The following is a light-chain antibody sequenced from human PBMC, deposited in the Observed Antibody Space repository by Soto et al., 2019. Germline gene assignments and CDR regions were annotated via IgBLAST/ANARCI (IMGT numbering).Light chain of an antibody. V-gene: IGLV1-36*01. CDR2: YDN. J-gene: IGLJ2*01. CDR3: AAWDDSLKGRI. Sequence: QSVLTQPPSVSEAPGQRVTISCSGSSSNIGNNAVNWYQQLPGKAPELLIFYDNLLPSGVSDRFSGSKSGTSASLAISGLQSEDEADYYCAAWDDSLKGRIFGGGTKVTVL. CDR1: SSNIGNNA.